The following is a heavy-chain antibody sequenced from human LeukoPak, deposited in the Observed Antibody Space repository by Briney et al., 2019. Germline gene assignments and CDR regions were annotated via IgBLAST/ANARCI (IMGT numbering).Heavy chain of an antibody. CDR3: ARPPYPSSGTYYFYY. J-gene: IGHJ4*02. Sequence: SETLSLTCTVSGGSISSSSYYWGWIRQPPGKGLEYIGNIFYTGITYYNPSLKSRVTISVDTSKNQFSPRLSSVTAADTAVYYCARPPYPSSGTYYFYYWGQGTLVTVSS. CDR1: GGSISSSSYY. V-gene: IGHV4-39*01. D-gene: IGHD3-10*01. CDR2: IFYTGIT.